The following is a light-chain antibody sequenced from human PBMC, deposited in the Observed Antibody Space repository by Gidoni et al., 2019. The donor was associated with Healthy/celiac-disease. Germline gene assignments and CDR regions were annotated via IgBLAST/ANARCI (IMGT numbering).Light chain of an antibody. CDR3: AAWDDSLSGHVV. Sequence: QSVRTQPPSASGTPGQRVTISCSGSSSNIGSNYVYCYQQLPGTAPKLLIYRNNQRPSGVPARFSGSKSGTSASLAISGLRSEDEADYYCAAWDDSLSGHVVFGGGTKL. J-gene: IGLJ2*01. CDR1: SSNIGSNY. CDR2: RNN. V-gene: IGLV1-47*01.